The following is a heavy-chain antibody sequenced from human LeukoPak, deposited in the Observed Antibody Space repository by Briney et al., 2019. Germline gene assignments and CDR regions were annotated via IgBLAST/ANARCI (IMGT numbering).Heavy chain of an antibody. CDR2: MNSNSGNT. CDR3: AGGYYYDSSGYLVFDAFDI. V-gene: IGHV1-8*01. D-gene: IGHD3-22*01. CDR1: GYTFTSYD. J-gene: IGHJ3*02. Sequence: PKASVKVSCKASGYTFTSYDINWVRQATGQGLEWMGWMNSNSGNTGYAQKFQGRVTMTRNTSINTAYMELSSLRSEDTAVYYCAGGYYYDSSGYLVFDAFDIWGQGTMVTVSS.